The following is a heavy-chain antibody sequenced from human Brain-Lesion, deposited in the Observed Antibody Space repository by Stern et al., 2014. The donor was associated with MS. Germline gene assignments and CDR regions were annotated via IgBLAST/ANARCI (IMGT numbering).Heavy chain of an antibody. V-gene: IGHV4-39*01. D-gene: IGHD2-15*01. CDR1: GGSVSSTSYA. J-gene: IGHJ5*02. CDR2: IYYSGNT. CDR3: AGEEDIRYCSGGSCTGNWFDP. Sequence: QVQLQESGPGLVKPSETLSLTCTVAGGSVSSTSYAWAWIRQPPGKGLEWIGTIYYSGNTYYIPSLKSPPTISLDPSKNQFSLQVRSVTAADTAVYYCAGEEDIRYCSGGSCTGNWFDPWGQGTLVTVSS.